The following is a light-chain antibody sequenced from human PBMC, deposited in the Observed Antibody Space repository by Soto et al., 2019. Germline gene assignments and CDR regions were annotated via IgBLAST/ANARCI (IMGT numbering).Light chain of an antibody. CDR3: SSYTITSTDV. CDR1: SSDVDTHNY. Sequence: QSVLTQPASVSGSPGQSITIPCTATSSDVDTHNYVSWYQQYPGKAPKLMIYEVINRPSGVSNRFSGSKSGNTASLTISGLQAEDEADYYCSSYTITSTDVFGTGTKLTVL. J-gene: IGLJ1*01. CDR2: EVI. V-gene: IGLV2-14*01.